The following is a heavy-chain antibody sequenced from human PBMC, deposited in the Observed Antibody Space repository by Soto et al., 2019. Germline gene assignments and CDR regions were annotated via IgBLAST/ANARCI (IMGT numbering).Heavy chain of an antibody. CDR2: ISYDGSDK. D-gene: IGHD2-15*01. CDR3: AKGVVVATNYFQH. CDR1: GFTFSSYG. J-gene: IGHJ1*01. Sequence: QVQLVESGGGVVQPGRSLRLSCAASGFTFSSYGMHWVRQAPGKGLGGVAVISYDGSDKYYADSVKGRFTISRDNSNNTLYLQMDSLRAEDTAVYYCAKGVVVATNYFQHWGQGTLVTVSS. V-gene: IGHV3-30*18.